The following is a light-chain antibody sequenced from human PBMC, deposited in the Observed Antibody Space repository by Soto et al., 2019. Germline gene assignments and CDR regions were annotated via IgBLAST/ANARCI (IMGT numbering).Light chain of an antibody. CDR3: QSYDSSLSVVV. J-gene: IGLJ2*01. V-gene: IGLV1-40*01. CDR2: GNS. Sequence: QSVLTQPPSVSGAPGQRVTISCTGSSSNIGAGYGVHWYQHLPGTAPKLLIYGNSNRPSGVPDRFSGSKSGTSASLAITGLRAEDEAGYYCQSYDSSLSVVVFGGGTKLTVL. CDR1: SSNIGAGYG.